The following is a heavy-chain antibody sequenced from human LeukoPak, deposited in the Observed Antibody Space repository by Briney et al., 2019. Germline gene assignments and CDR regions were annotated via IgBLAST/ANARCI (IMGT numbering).Heavy chain of an antibody. Sequence: GRSLRLSCAGSGFTFSSNDMSWVRQPPGKGLEWVSYISITSKTIKYADSVKGRFTISRDNAKNSLYLQMNSLRDEDTAVYYCAKESSSSFYYYYYGMDVWGQGTTVTVSS. CDR1: GFTFSSND. CDR3: AKESSSSFYYYYYGMDV. D-gene: IGHD6-6*01. J-gene: IGHJ6*02. V-gene: IGHV3-48*02. CDR2: ISITSKTI.